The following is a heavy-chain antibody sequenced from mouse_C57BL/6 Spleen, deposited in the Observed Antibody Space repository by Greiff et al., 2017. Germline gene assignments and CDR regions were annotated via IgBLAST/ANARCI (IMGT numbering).Heavy chain of an antibody. V-gene: IGHV5-6*02. J-gene: IGHJ2*01. CDR1: GFTFSSYG. CDR3: ARRDYFDY. CDR2: SSSGGSYT. Sequence: EVKLVESGGDLVKPGGSLKLSCAASGFTFSSYGMSWVRQTPDKRLEWVATSSSGGSYTYYPDSVKGRFTISRDNAKNTLYLQMSSLKSEDTAMYYCARRDYFDYWGQGTTLTVSS.